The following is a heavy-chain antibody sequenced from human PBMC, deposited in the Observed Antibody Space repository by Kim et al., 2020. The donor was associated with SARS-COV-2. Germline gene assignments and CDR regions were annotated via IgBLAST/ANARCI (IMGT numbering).Heavy chain of an antibody. CDR2: IYYSGST. V-gene: IGHV4-39*01. CDR1: GGSISSSSYY. D-gene: IGHD6-19*01. CDR3: ARLFDGISSGWTPPDYYYGMDV. J-gene: IGHJ6*02. Sequence: SETLSLTCTVSGGSISSSSYYWGWIRQPPGKGLEWIGSIYYSGSTYYNPSLKSRVTISVDTSKNQFSLKLSSVTAADTAVYYCARLFDGISSGWTPPDYYYGMDVWGQGTTVTVSS.